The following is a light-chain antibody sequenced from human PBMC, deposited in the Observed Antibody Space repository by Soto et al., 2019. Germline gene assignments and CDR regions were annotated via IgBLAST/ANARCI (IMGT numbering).Light chain of an antibody. Sequence: EIVMTQSPATLSVSPGERATLSCRASQSVSRNLAWYQQKPGQAPRLLIHGASTRATGIPARFSGSRSGTEFTLTISSLQSEDFAVYYCQQYNNWPPYTFGQGTKLEIK. CDR1: QSVSRN. CDR2: GAS. V-gene: IGKV3-15*01. CDR3: QQYNNWPPYT. J-gene: IGKJ2*01.